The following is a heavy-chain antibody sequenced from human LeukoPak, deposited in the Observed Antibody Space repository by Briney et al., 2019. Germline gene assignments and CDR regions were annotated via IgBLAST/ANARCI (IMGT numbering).Heavy chain of an antibody. J-gene: IGHJ6*02. CDR3: ARLGYCSSTSCYWSYYYYGMDV. CDR2: IYYSGST. Sequence: TSETLSLTCTVSGGSISSSSYYWGLIRQPPGKGLEWIGSIYYSGSTYYNPSLKSRVTISVDTSKNQFSLKLSSVTAADTAVYYCARLGYCSSTSCYWSYYYYGMDVWGQGTTVTVSS. D-gene: IGHD2-2*01. V-gene: IGHV4-39*01. CDR1: GGSISSSSYY.